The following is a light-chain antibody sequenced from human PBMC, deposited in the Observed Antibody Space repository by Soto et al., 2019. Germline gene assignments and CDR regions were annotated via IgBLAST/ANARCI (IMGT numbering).Light chain of an antibody. CDR2: GAS. J-gene: IGKJ3*01. CDR1: QSVSRS. V-gene: IGKV3-15*01. Sequence: EIVMTQSPATLSVSPGERVTLSCRASQSVSRSLAWYQQKPGQAPRLLIYGASTRATGIPARFSGSGSWTEFTFTISSLQSEDFAVYYCQQYNNWRPFTFGRGTKVDIK. CDR3: QQYNNWRPFT.